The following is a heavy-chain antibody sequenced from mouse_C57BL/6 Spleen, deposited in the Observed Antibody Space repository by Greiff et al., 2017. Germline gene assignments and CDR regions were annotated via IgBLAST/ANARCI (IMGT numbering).Heavy chain of an antibody. CDR3: ARELDWYFDV. V-gene: IGHV3-6*01. D-gene: IGHD2-10*02. CDR2: ISYDGCN. CDR1: GYSITSCYF. J-gene: IGHJ1*03. Sequence: EVQLLQSGPGLVKPSQSLSLTCSVTGYSITSCYFCNWIRPFPGNQLEWMGFISYDGCNNYNPSLKNRISITRDTSKNHLFLKLHPLTTEDTAKCYCARELDWYFDVWGTGTTVTVSS.